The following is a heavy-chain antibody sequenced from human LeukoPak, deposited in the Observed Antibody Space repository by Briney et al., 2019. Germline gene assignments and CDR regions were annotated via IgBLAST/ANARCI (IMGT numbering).Heavy chain of an antibody. J-gene: IGHJ4*02. CDR2: VSYDGSNK. CDR1: GFTFSSYG. Sequence: GGSLRLSCAASGFTFSSYGMHWVRQAPGKGLEWVAVVSYDGSNKYYADSVKGRFTISRDNSKNTLYLQMNSLRAEDTAVYYCAKDAYYGSGSTEIDYWGQGTLVTVSS. D-gene: IGHD3-10*01. CDR3: AKDAYYGSGSTEIDY. V-gene: IGHV3-30*18.